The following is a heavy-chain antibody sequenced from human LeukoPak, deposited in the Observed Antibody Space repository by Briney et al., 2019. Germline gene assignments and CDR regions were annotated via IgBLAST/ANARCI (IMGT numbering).Heavy chain of an antibody. CDR3: AKVWAAYSDDYFDY. J-gene: IGHJ4*02. Sequence: GGSLRLSCVASGFTFSSYGMSWVRQAPGKGLECVSYISGSGGTTNHADSVKGPFTISRDNSKNTLYLQMNSLRAENTAVYYCAKVWAAYSDDYFDYWGEGTLVTVSS. CDR1: GFTFSSYG. D-gene: IGHD3-16*01. CDR2: ISGSGGTT. V-gene: IGHV3-23*01.